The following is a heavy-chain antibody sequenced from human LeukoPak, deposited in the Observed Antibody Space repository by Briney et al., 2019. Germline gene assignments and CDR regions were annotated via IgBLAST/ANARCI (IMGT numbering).Heavy chain of an antibody. V-gene: IGHV1-46*01. Sequence: GASVKVSCKASGYTFTSYYMHWVRQAPGQGLEWMGIINPSGGSTSYAQKFQGRVTMTEDTSTDTAYMELSSLRSEDTAVYYCATGYGSGSYLASWYFDLWGRGTLVTVSS. CDR3: ATGYGSGSYLASWYFDL. J-gene: IGHJ2*01. D-gene: IGHD3-10*01. CDR2: INPSGGST. CDR1: GYTFTSYY.